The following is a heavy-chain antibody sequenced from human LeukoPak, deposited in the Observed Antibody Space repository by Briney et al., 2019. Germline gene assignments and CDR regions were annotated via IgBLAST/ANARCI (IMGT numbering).Heavy chain of an antibody. CDR1: GGSISTSSYY. J-gene: IGHJ3*02. Sequence: TSETLSLICTVSGGSISTSSYYWGWIRQPPGKGLEWIGTIYYSGSTYYSPSFKSRVTISIDTSKNQFSLRLSSVTAADTAVYYCARNTTWVHASDIWGQGTMVTVSS. CDR2: IYYSGST. D-gene: IGHD1-1*01. CDR3: ARNTTWVHASDI. V-gene: IGHV4-39*01.